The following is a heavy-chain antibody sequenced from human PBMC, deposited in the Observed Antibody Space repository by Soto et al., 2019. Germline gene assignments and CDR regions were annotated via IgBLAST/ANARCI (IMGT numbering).Heavy chain of an antibody. J-gene: IGHJ5*02. Sequence: KPSETLSLTCTVSGGSISSGDCYWSWIRQPPGKGLEWIGYIYYSRSTYSNPSLKSRVTISVDTSKNQFSLKLSSVTAADTAVSYCARDLRSYFRTRYYDSSGPNWFDPWGQGTLVTVSS. CDR3: ARDLRSYFRTRYYDSSGPNWFDP. CDR1: GGSISSGDCY. CDR2: IYYSRST. D-gene: IGHD3-22*01. V-gene: IGHV4-30-4*01.